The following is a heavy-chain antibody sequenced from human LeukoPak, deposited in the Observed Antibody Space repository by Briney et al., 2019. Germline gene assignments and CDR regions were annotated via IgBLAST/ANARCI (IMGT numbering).Heavy chain of an antibody. J-gene: IGHJ4*02. V-gene: IGHV1-2*02. D-gene: IGHD6-19*01. Sequence: GASVKVSCKASGYTFTGYNIHWVRQAPGQGLEWTGWINPNTGGTTFAQKFQGRVTMTRDTSISTAYMELSSLRSDDTAVYYCARALGMAVAGSAGYWGQGTLVTVSS. CDR1: GYTFTGYN. CDR3: ARALGMAVAGSAGY. CDR2: INPNTGGT.